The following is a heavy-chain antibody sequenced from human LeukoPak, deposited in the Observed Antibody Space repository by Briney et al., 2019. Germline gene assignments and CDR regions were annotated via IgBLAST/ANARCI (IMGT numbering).Heavy chain of an antibody. Sequence: GGSLRLSCAASGFTFSSYAMHWVRQAPGKGLEWVAVISYDGSNKDYADSVKGRFTISRDNSKNTLYLQMNSLRAEDMAVYYYARWFQSLRPAIAAAKDGFDYWGQGTLVTVSP. V-gene: IGHV3-30-3*01. CDR2: ISYDGSNK. CDR3: ARWFQSLRPAIAAAKDGFDY. J-gene: IGHJ4*02. CDR1: GFTFSSYA. D-gene: IGHD6-13*01.